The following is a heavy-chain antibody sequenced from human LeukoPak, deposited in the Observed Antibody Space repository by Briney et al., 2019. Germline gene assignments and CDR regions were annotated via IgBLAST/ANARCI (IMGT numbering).Heavy chain of an antibody. Sequence: PGGSLRLSCAASGFTFSNYAMSWVRQAPGMGLEWVSAITDSGGDTYHADSIEGRFTISRDNSKNTLYRQMNSLRADDTAVYYCAKGSSGSRPYYFDYWGQGTLVTVSS. V-gene: IGHV3-23*01. CDR3: AKGSSGSRPYYFDY. CDR2: ITDSGGDT. CDR1: GFTFSNYA. D-gene: IGHD3-10*01. J-gene: IGHJ4*02.